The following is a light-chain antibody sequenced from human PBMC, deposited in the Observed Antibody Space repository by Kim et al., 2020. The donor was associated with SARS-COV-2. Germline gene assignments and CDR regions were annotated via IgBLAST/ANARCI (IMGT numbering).Light chain of an antibody. CDR1: SLRSYY. CDR2: GRN. V-gene: IGLV3-19*01. Sequence: SSELTQDPAVSVALGQTVRITCQGDSLRSYYASWYQQKPGQAPVLVIYGRNNRPSGIPDRFPGSTSGNTASLTITGAQAEDEADYYCKSRDSSGNVVFGGGTKLTVL. CDR3: KSRDSSGNVV. J-gene: IGLJ2*01.